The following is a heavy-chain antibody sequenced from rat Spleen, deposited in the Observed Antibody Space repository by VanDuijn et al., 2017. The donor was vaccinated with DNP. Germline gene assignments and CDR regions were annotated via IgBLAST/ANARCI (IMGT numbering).Heavy chain of an antibody. D-gene: IGHD1-4*01. V-gene: IGHV3-1*01. CDR1: AYSITTNY. J-gene: IGHJ4*01. Sequence: EVQLQESGPGLVKPSQSLSLPCSVTAYSITTNYWGWIRKLPGNKMEWIGYRNYSGSTGYNPSLKSRTSITRDTSKNRFFMQLNSVTTEDTATYYCARWPEYNPTYAMDAWGQGTSVTVSA. CDR2: RNYSGST. CDR3: ARWPEYNPTYAMDA.